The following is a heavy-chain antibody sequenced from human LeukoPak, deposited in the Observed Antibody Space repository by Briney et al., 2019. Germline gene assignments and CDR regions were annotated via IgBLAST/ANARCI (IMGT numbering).Heavy chain of an antibody. D-gene: IGHD3-9*01. J-gene: IGHJ5*02. CDR3: ARGRYSAGDNWFDP. CDR1: GGSISSYY. CDR2: IYYSGST. Sequence: PSETLSLTCTVSGGSISSYYWSWIRQPPGKGLEWIGYIYYSGSTNYNPSLKSRVTISLDTSKNQFSLKLSSVTAADTAVYYCARGRYSAGDNWFDPWGQGTLVTVSS. V-gene: IGHV4-59*01.